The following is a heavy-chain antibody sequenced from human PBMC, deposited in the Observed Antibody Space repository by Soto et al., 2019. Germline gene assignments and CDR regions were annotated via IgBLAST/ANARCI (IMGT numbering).Heavy chain of an antibody. CDR1: GFTFSNYW. V-gene: IGHV3-74*01. CDR2: ISHEGSGT. J-gene: IGHJ4*01. CDR3: RSVFEY. Sequence: EVEVVESGGGLVQPGGSLRLSCAASGFTFSNYWMHWVRQVPGRGLVWVSRISHEGSGTSYGDSVRGRFTITRDNAKNTVYLQMNILRAEDTAVYYCRSVFEYWGHGTPVTVSS.